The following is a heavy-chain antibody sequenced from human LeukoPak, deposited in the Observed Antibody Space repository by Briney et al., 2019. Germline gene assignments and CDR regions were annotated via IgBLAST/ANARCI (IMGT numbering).Heavy chain of an antibody. J-gene: IGHJ6*03. CDR2: IYYSGST. D-gene: IGHD1-26*01. V-gene: IGHV4-59*01. CDR3: ARMVGWGARRYYYYYMDV. Sequence: SETLSLTCTVSGGSISSYYWSRIRQPPGKGLEWVGYIYYSGSTNYNPSLKSRVTISVDTSKNQFSLKLSSVTAADTAVYYCARMVGWGARRYYYYYMDVWGKGTTVTISS. CDR1: GGSISSYY.